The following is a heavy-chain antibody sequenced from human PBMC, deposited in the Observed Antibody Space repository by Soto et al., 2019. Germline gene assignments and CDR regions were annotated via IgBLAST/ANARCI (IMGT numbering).Heavy chain of an antibody. V-gene: IGHV3-49*04. CDR1: GFTFGDYA. Sequence: GGSLRLSCTASGFTFGDYAMSWVRQAPGKGLEWVGFIRSKAYGGTTEYAASVKGRFTSSRDDSKSIAYLQMNSLKTEETAVYYCNRDIAEHYDRSGYYFDYWGQGTLVTVSS. J-gene: IGHJ4*02. CDR2: IRSKAYGGTT. CDR3: NRDIAEHYDRSGYYFDY. D-gene: IGHD3-22*01.